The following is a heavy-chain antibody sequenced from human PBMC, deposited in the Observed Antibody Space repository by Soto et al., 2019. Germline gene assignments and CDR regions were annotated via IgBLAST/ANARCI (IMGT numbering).Heavy chain of an antibody. CDR2: INHSGST. D-gene: IGHD7-27*01. J-gene: IGHJ6*03. Sequence: SETLSLTCAVYGGSFSGYYWSWIRQPPGKGLEWIGEINHSGSTNYNPSLKSRVTISVDTSKNQFSLKLSSVTAADTAVYYCAIGSGVNNYYYYYYMDVWGKGTTVTVSS. CDR1: GGSFSGYY. V-gene: IGHV4-34*01. CDR3: AIGSGVNNYYYYYYMDV.